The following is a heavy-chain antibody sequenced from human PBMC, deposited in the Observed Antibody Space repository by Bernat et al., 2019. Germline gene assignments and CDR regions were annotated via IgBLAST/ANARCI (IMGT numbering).Heavy chain of an antibody. J-gene: IGHJ4*02. D-gene: IGHD4-17*01. Sequence: QVQLQESGPGLVKPSETLSLTCTVSGGSISSYYWSSNRHPAVKGLEWIGRVYTSGSTNYHPSLKSRVAMSVDTSTNQCTLKLSSVTAADTAVYYCATTVTTPNGAGNFDYWGQGTLVTVSS. CDR1: GGSISSYY. CDR2: VYTSGST. V-gene: IGHV4-4*07. CDR3: ATTVTTPNGAGNFDY.